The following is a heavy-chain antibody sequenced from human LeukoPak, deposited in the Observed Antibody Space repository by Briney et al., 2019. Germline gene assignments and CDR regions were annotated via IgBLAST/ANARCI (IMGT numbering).Heavy chain of an antibody. Sequence: GASVKVSCKASGYTFTSYDINWVRQATGQGLEWMGWMNPNSGNTGYAQKFQGRVTMTRNTSISTAYMELSSLRSEDTAVYYCARDREMATIDYGMDVWGQGTTVTVSS. CDR2: MNPNSGNT. D-gene: IGHD5-24*01. V-gene: IGHV1-8*01. CDR1: GYTFTSYD. J-gene: IGHJ6*02. CDR3: ARDREMATIDYGMDV.